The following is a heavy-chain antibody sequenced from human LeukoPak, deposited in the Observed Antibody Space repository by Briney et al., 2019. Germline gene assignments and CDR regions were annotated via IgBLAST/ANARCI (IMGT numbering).Heavy chain of an antibody. Sequence: PSETLSLTCTVSGDSISSYYGTWIRQPPGTELEGIGYIYYSGSPNYNPSLKSRVTISVDTSKNQFSLKLSSVTAADTAVYYCARAGGRYFDWSVINYWFDPWGQGILVTVSS. CDR3: ARAGGRYFDWSVINYWFDP. V-gene: IGHV4-59*01. D-gene: IGHD3-9*01. CDR1: GDSISSYY. J-gene: IGHJ5*02. CDR2: IYYSGSP.